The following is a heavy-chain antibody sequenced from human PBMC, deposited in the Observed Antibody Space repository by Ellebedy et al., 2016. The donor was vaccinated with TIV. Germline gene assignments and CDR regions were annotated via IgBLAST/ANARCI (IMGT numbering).Heavy chain of an antibody. D-gene: IGHD2-15*01. CDR2: IKQDGSEK. Sequence: GGSLRLSCAASGFTFSSYWMSWVRQAPGKGLEWVANIKQDGSEKYYVDSVKGRFTISRDNSKNTLYLQMNSLRAEDTAVYYCARDGYCSGGSCYSFYFDYWGQGTLVTVSS. J-gene: IGHJ4*02. CDR3: ARDGYCSGGSCYSFYFDY. V-gene: IGHV3-7*01. CDR1: GFTFSSYW.